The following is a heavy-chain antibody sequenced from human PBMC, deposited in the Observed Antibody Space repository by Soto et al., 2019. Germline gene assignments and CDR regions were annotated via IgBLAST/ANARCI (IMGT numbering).Heavy chain of an antibody. V-gene: IGHV3-23*01. Sequence: EVQLLESGGGLVQPGGSLRLSCAASGFTFSSYAMSWVRQAPGKGLEWVSAISGSGGSTYYADSVKGRFTISRDNSKNTRYLQMNSLRAEDTAVYYCAKGSSGGSCSFDSWGQGTLVTVSS. CDR1: GFTFSSYA. CDR2: ISGSGGST. D-gene: IGHD2-15*01. J-gene: IGHJ4*02. CDR3: AKGSSGGSCSFDS.